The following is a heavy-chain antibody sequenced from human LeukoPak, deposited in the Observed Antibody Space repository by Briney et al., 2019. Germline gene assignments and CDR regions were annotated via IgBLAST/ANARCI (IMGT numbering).Heavy chain of an antibody. Sequence: GGSLRLSCAASGFTFSSYEMNWVRQAPGKGLEWVSVIYSGGSTYYADSVKGRFTISRDNSKNTLYLQMKSLKAEDTAFYYCARPLLYYYGSETYFWFDLWGQGTLVTVSS. V-gene: IGHV3-66*04. CDR3: ARPLLYYYGSETYFWFDL. CDR1: GFTFSSYE. J-gene: IGHJ5*02. D-gene: IGHD3-10*01. CDR2: IYSGGST.